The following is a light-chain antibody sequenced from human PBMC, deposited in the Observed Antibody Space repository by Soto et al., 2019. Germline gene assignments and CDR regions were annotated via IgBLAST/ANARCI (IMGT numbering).Light chain of an antibody. CDR1: SSDVGGYNY. J-gene: IGLJ3*02. CDR3: ISYTSSSTWV. CDR2: EVS. V-gene: IGLV2-14*01. Sequence: QSALTQPASVSGSPGQSITISCTGTSSDVGGYNYVSWYQQHPGTAPKLMIYEVSNRPSGVSDRFSGSRFGNTASLTISGLQAEDESDYYCISYTSSSTWVFGGGTKLTVL.